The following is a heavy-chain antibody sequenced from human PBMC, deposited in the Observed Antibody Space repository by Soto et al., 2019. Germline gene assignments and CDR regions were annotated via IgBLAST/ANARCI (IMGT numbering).Heavy chain of an antibody. J-gene: IGHJ6*02. CDR1: RFRLDEYN. V-gene: IGHV3-43*01. CDR2: ISWNGGNS. D-gene: IGHD3-16*01. Sequence: LRLSCAAARFRLDEYNIHWVRQAPRKGLEWVSIISWNGGNSYYEDSVKGRFTISRDGTTESVSLQMTSLKREDTGLYFCARETLSYGSALDVWGQGTTVTVSS. CDR3: ARETLSYGSALDV.